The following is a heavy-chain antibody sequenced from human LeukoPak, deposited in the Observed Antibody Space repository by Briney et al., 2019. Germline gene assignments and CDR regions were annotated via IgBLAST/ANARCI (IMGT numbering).Heavy chain of an antibody. CDR3: ANYYYYYMDV. V-gene: IGHV4-38-2*01. CDR1: GYSISSGYY. Sequence: SETLSLTCAVSGYSISSGYYWGWIRQPPGKGLEWIGSIYHSGSTYYNPSLKSRVTISVDTSKNQFSLKLSSVTAADTAVYYCANYYYYYMDVWGKGTTVTVSS. CDR2: IYHSGST. J-gene: IGHJ6*03.